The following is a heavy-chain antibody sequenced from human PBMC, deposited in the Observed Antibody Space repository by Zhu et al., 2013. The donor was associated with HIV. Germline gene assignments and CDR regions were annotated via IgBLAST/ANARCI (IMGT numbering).Heavy chain of an antibody. D-gene: IGHD2-15*01. V-gene: IGHV1-69*01. CDR3: ASSGGYCSGGSCYRPYYYYYGMDV. J-gene: IGHJ6*02. CDR1: GGTFSSYA. CDR2: IIPIFGTA. Sequence: QVQLVQSGAEVKKPGSSVKVSCKASGGTFSSYAISWVRQAPGQGLEWMGGIIPIFGTANYAQKFQGRVTITADESTSTAYMELSSLRSEDTAVYYCASSGGYCSGGSCYRPYYYYYGMDVWGQGTTVTVSS.